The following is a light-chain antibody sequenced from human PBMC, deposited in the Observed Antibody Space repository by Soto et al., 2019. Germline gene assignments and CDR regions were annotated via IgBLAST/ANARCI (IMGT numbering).Light chain of an antibody. Sequence: DIQMTQSPSSLSSSVGDRFTSTCLASQGIRNDLGWYQQKPGKAPKRLIYSSSNLQSGVPSRFSGSGSGTEFILTISSLQPEDSATYYCLQHHSFPRTFGQGTKVDIK. CDR2: SSS. CDR3: LQHHSFPRT. J-gene: IGKJ1*01. V-gene: IGKV1-17*01. CDR1: QGIRND.